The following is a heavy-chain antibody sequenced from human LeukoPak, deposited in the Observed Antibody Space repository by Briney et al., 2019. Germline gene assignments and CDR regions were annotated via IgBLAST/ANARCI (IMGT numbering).Heavy chain of an antibody. CDR3: AKRLKRNYYYHYAMDV. V-gene: IGHV3-23*01. D-gene: IGHD3-22*01. Sequence: GGSLRLSCAASGFTFKTHAMSWVRQAPGKGLEWVSRIDDSGVIRSYADSVKGRFTISRDNSKMTLTLQMNSLRAEDTAVYYCAKRLKRNYYYHYAMDVWGQGTTVTVS. CDR2: IDDSGVIR. CDR1: GFTFKTHA. J-gene: IGHJ6*02.